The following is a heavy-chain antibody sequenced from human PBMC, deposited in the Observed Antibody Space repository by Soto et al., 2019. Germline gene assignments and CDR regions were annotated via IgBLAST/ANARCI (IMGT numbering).Heavy chain of an antibody. CDR3: ARPLFEWFSNAFDI. J-gene: IGHJ3*02. CDR2: MNPNSGNT. D-gene: IGHD3-3*01. Sequence: ASVKVSCKASGYTFTSYDINWVRQATGQGLEWMGWMNPNSGNTGYAQKFQGRVTMTRNTSISTAYMELSSLRSEDTAVYYCARPLFEWFSNAFDIWGQGTXVTVSS. V-gene: IGHV1-8*01. CDR1: GYTFTSYD.